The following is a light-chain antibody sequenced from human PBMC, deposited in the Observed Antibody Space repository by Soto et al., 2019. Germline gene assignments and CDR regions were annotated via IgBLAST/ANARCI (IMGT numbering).Light chain of an antibody. V-gene: IGKV1-39*01. CDR3: QQSYSTRVT. Sequence: DIQMTQSPSSLSASVEDRVIITCRASQSISNHLNWYQQKPGKAPKLLIFAASSLQSGVPSRFSGSRSGPDFTLTISSLQPEDFATYYCQQSYSTRVTFGGGTKVDIK. CDR2: AAS. CDR1: QSISNH. J-gene: IGKJ4*01.